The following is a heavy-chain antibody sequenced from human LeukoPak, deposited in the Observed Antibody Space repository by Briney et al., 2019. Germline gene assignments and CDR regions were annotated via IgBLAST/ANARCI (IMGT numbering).Heavy chain of an antibody. CDR3: ARDSSYCSSTSCYEDYGMDV. CDR1: GFTFRNYG. V-gene: IGHV3-7*01. D-gene: IGHD2-2*01. Sequence: PGGSLRLSCAASGFTFRNYGIHWVRQAPGKGLEWVANIKQDGSEKYYVDSVKGRFTISRDNAKNSLYLQMNSLRAEDTAVYYCARDSSYCSSTSCYEDYGMDVWGQGTTVTVSS. J-gene: IGHJ6*02. CDR2: IKQDGSEK.